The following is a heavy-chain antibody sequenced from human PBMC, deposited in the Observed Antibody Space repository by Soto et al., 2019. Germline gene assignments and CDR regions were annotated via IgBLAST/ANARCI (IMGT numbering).Heavy chain of an antibody. J-gene: IGHJ4*02. CDR1: GPIFNGYG. V-gene: IGHV3-33*01. CDR3: ARDGNGASDFWGSVDD. CDR2: IWHDGSEI. Sequence: GGSLRLSCVVPGPIFNGYGMHWVRQAPGKGLEWVAVIWHDGSEIYYADSVKGRFTISRDNSKNTLYLQMNSLRAEDTAVYYSARDGNGASDFWGSVDDWGQGTLVTVSS. D-gene: IGHD2-8*01.